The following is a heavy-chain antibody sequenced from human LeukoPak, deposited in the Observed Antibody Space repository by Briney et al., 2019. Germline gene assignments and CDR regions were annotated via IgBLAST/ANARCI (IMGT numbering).Heavy chain of an antibody. CDR1: GGSISSFY. D-gene: IGHD2-2*01. J-gene: IGHJ5*02. Sequence: PSETLSLTCAVSGGSISSFYWSWVRQPPGKGLEWIGNIHYSGSANYNPSLRSRVTISVDTSKTQFSLRLTSVTAADTAVYYCARVGAGYCSSTSCPLWGFDPWGQGTLVTVSS. CDR3: ARVGAGYCSSTSCPLWGFDP. CDR2: IHYSGSA. V-gene: IGHV4-59*01.